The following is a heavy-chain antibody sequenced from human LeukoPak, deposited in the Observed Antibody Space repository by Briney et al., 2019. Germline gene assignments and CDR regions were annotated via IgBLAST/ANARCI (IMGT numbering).Heavy chain of an antibody. D-gene: IGHD5-12*01. CDR2: INPSGGST. CDR3: ARDILPSYSGYDRTLPDS. J-gene: IGHJ4*02. V-gene: IGHV1-46*01. Sequence: GASVKVSCKASGYTFTSYYMHWVRQAPGQGLEWMGIINPSGGSTSYAQKFQGRVTMTRDTSTSTVYMELSSLKSEDTAVYYCARDILPSYSGYDRTLPDSWGQGTLVTVSS. CDR1: GYTFTSYY.